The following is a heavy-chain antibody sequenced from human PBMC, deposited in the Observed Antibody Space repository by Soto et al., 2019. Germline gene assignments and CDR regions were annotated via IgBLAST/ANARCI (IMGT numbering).Heavy chain of an antibody. J-gene: IGHJ4*02. CDR3: ARRWSSATFDY. CDR2: IYYSGST. D-gene: IGHD6-25*01. Sequence: SETLSLTCAISGGSISSTNYYWGWIRQPPGKGLEWIGNIYYSGSTYYNPSLKSRVTISVDTSKNQFSLKLSSVTTADTAVYYCARRWSSATFDYWGQGTLVTVSS. V-gene: IGHV4-39*01. CDR1: GGSISSTNYY.